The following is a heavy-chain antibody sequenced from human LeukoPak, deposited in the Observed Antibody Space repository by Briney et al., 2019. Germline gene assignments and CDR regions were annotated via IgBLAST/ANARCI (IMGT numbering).Heavy chain of an antibody. D-gene: IGHD3-22*01. CDR2: INPNSGGT. CDR1: GYTFTGYY. J-gene: IGHJ3*02. Sequence: ASVKVSCKASGYTFTGYYMHWVRQAPGQGLEWMGWINPNSGGTNYAQKFQGRVTMTRDTSISTAYMELSRLRSDDTAVYYCARAQTVDYYDGSGYHVDAFDIWGQGTMVTVSS. CDR3: ARAQTVDYYDGSGYHVDAFDI. V-gene: IGHV1-2*02.